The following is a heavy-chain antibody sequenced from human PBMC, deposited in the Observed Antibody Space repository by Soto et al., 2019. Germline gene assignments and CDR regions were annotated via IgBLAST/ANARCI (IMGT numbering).Heavy chain of an antibody. CDR2: ISGSGSGT. D-gene: IGHD3-3*01. CDR3: AKGITIVGVVPLS. V-gene: IGHV3-23*01. J-gene: IGHJ4*02. Sequence: EVQLLESGGTLVQPGGSLRLSCAASGFTFSNYAMSWVRQAPGKGLEWVSAISGSGSGTYYADSVKGRFTISRDNYKNTLYLQMNSLRAEDTAVYYCAKGITIVGVVPLSWGQGTLVTVSS. CDR1: GFTFSNYA.